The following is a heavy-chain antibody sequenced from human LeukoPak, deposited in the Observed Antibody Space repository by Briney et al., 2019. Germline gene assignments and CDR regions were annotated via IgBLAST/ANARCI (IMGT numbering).Heavy chain of an antibody. CDR2: INHSGST. D-gene: IGHD3-22*01. CDR1: GGSFSGYY. CDR3: ARGSDSSGYYGDWFDP. Sequence: SETLSLTCAVYGGSFSGYYWSWIRQPPGKGPKWIGEINHSGSTNYNPSLKSRVTISVDTSKNQFSLKLSSVTAADTAVYYCARGSDSSGYYGDWFDPWGQGTLVTVSS. J-gene: IGHJ5*02. V-gene: IGHV4-34*01.